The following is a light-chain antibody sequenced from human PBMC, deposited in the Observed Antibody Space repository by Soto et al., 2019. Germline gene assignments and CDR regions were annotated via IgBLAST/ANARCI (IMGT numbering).Light chain of an antibody. V-gene: IGLV2-23*01. CDR1: SSDIGGYNA. J-gene: IGLJ7*01. Sequence: QSALTQPTSVSACPGQSITISCTGTSSDIGGYNAVSWYQHHPGRGPKLMIYEGSKRPSGVSNRFSGSKSGNTASLTISGLQAEDEADYYCCSYAGSSTAVFGGGTQLTVL. CDR2: EGS. CDR3: CSYAGSSTAV.